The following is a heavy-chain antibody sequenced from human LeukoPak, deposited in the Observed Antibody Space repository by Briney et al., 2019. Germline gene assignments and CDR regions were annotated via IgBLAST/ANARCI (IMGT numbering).Heavy chain of an antibody. CDR3: AKGGTIYYYFDY. D-gene: IGHD1-1*01. J-gene: IGHJ4*02. CDR1: GFTFSSYG. Sequence: GRSLRLSCAASGFTFSSYGMHWVRQAPGKGLEWVAVISYDGSNKYYADSVKGRFTISRDNSKNTLYLQMNSLRAEDTAVYYCAKGGTIYYYFDYWGQGTLVTVSS. CDR2: ISYDGSNK. V-gene: IGHV3-30*18.